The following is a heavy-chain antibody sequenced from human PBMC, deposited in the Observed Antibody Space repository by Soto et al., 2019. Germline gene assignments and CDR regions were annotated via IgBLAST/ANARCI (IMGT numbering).Heavy chain of an antibody. V-gene: IGHV4-31*03. CDR2: IYYSGST. Sequence: SETLSLTCTVSGGSISSGGYYWSWIRQHPGKGLEWIGYIYYSGSTYYNPSLKSRVTISVDTSKNQFSLKLSSVTAADTAVYYCARMGPDYGDYPVYFQHWGQGTLVTVSS. CDR1: GGSISSGGYY. D-gene: IGHD4-17*01. J-gene: IGHJ1*01. CDR3: ARMGPDYGDYPVYFQH.